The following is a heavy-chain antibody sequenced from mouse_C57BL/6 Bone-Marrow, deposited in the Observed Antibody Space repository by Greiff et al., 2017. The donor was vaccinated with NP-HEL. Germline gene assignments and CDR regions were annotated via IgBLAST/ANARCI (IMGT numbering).Heavy chain of an antibody. D-gene: IGHD3-2*02. Sequence: VQLQQPGAELVKPGASVKLSCKASGYTFTSYWMQWVKQRPGQGLEWIGEIDPSDSYTNYNQKFKGKATLTVDTSSSTAYMQLSSLTSEDSAVYYCARGAAQATSLDYWGQGTTLTVSS. J-gene: IGHJ2*01. V-gene: IGHV1-50*01. CDR2: IDPSDSYT. CDR1: GYTFTSYW. CDR3: ARGAAQATSLDY.